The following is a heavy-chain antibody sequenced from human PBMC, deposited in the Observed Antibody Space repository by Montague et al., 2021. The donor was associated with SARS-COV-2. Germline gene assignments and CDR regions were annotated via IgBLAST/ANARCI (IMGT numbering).Heavy chain of an antibody. Sequence: SLRLSCAASGLSVGNSNMHWVRQAPGKGLEWVAVFSFVGSNRYYADSVKGRFTISRDDSENKPHLQMNSLRPEDTAVYYCANWENWGQGTLVIVSS. CDR2: FSFVGSNR. CDR1: GLSVGNSN. V-gene: IGHV3-30*18. D-gene: IGHD1-26*01. CDR3: ANWEN. J-gene: IGHJ4*02.